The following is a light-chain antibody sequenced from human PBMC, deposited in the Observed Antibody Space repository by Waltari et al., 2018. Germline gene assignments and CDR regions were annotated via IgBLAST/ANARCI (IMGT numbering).Light chain of an antibody. V-gene: IGKV3-11*01. Sequence: EIVLTQSPATLYLSPGERATLSCRASESVAAYLGWYQQRLGQPPRLLIYDASNRATGIPARFSGSGSGTDFTLTIDSLEPEDFAVYYCQQRFRLPLTFGGGTRVE. CDR1: ESVAAY. CDR2: DAS. CDR3: QQRFRLPLT. J-gene: IGKJ4*01.